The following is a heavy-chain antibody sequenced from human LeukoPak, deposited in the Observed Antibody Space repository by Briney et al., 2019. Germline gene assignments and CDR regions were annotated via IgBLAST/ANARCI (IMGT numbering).Heavy chain of an antibody. J-gene: IGHJ4*02. CDR1: GGTFSSYA. D-gene: IGHD3-22*01. V-gene: IGHV1-69*13. CDR3: ARDFVYDSSGYPLRPFDY. Sequence: SVKVSCKASGGTFSSYAISWVRQAPGQGLEWMGGIIPIFGTANYAQKFQGRVTITADESTSTAYMELRSLRSDDTAVYYCARDFVYDSSGYPLRPFDYWGQGTLVTVSS. CDR2: IIPIFGTA.